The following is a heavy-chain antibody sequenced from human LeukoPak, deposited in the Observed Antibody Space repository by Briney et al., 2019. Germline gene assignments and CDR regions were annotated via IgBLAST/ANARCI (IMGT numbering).Heavy chain of an antibody. Sequence: SETLSLTCAVYGGSFSGYYWSWIRQPPGKGLEWIGEISHSGSTNYNPSLKSRVTISVDTSKNQFSLKLSSVTAADTAVYYCARRRRDDYVWGSYPPTTFDYWGQGTLVTVSS. D-gene: IGHD3-16*01. J-gene: IGHJ4*02. CDR3: ARRRRDDYVWGSYPPTTFDY. CDR2: ISHSGST. V-gene: IGHV4-34*01. CDR1: GGSFSGYY.